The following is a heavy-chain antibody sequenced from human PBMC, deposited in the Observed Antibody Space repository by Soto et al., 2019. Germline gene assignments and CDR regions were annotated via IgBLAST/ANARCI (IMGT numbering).Heavy chain of an antibody. CDR2: LSYDVRSK. D-gene: IGHD6-19*01. V-gene: IGHV3-30*18. J-gene: IGHJ4*02. Sequence: QVQLVESGGGVVQPGRSRRLACAASGFNFSAFGLHWVRQAPGKGLEWSAVLSYDVRSKHYGDSVKGRFTISRDNSENMLYLQMDSLRDEDTAIYYCAKTITLSTITSYSGDSTGRGALMDSWGQGTLVSVSS. CDR1: GFNFSAFG. CDR3: AKTITLSTITSYSGDSTGRGALMDS.